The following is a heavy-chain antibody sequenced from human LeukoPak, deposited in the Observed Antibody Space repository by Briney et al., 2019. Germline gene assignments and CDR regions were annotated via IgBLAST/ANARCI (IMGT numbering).Heavy chain of an antibody. D-gene: IGHD3-3*01. CDR3: ARLTIYDDTDY. Sequence: PGGSLRLSCTGSQLIFSKYGLNWVRQSPGKGLEWISSITRSGSNIDYADSVRGRFTISRDNAKNSLFLHMNSPRVEDTAVYYCARLTIYDDTDYWGQGTLVTVSS. CDR1: QLIFSKYG. J-gene: IGHJ4*02. CDR2: ITRSGSNI. V-gene: IGHV3-48*03.